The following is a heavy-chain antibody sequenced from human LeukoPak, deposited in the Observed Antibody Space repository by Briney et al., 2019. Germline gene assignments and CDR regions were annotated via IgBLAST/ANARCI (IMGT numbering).Heavy chain of an antibody. CDR3: ARGAYYYED. D-gene: IGHD3-22*01. CDR1: GFTFSSHS. Sequence: GGSLRLSCAASGFTFSSHSMNWVRQAPGKGLEWVSYISSSSSTIYYADSVKGRFAISRDNAKNSLYLQMNSLRAEDTAVYYCARGAYYYEDWGQGTLVTVSS. V-gene: IGHV3-48*01. CDR2: ISSSSSTI. J-gene: IGHJ4*02.